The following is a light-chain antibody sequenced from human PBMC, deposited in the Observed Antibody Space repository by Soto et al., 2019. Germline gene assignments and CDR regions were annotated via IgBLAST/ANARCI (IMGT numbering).Light chain of an antibody. J-gene: IGKJ1*01. CDR3: QQYDSSPKT. Sequence: MVLTQAPCTLSVSAGERDTLSCRASQSVSSYLAWYQQKPGQAPRLLIYGASSWASGIPDRFSGSGSGTDFTLTISRLEPEDFVVYYCQQYDSSPKTFGQGTKVDIK. CDR2: GAS. CDR1: QSVSSY. V-gene: IGKV3-20*01.